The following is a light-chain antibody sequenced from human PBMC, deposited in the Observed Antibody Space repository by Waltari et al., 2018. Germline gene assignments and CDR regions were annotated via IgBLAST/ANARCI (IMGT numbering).Light chain of an antibody. V-gene: IGKV1-12*01. Sequence: DIQMTQSPSFVSASVGDRVTITCRASQDIYSRLAWYQQKPGGAPQLLIYVASTLHSGFPSRFRGSGSGTEFTLTITSLQPDDFATYCCQQTDSFPLTFGGGTKVEIK. CDR3: QQTDSFPLT. J-gene: IGKJ4*01. CDR1: QDIYSR. CDR2: VAS.